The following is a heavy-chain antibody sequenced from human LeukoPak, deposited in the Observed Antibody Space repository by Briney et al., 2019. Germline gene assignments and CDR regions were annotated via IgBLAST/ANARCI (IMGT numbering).Heavy chain of an antibody. D-gene: IGHD1-26*01. Sequence: PGGSLRLSCAASGFTFSSYGMHWVRQAPGKGLEWVAVISYDGSNKYYADSVKGRFTISRDNAKNSLYLQMNSLRAGDTAVYYCARVVGATALFDYWGQGTLVTVSS. CDR1: GFTFSSYG. V-gene: IGHV3-30*03. J-gene: IGHJ4*01. CDR3: ARVVGATALFDY. CDR2: ISYDGSNK.